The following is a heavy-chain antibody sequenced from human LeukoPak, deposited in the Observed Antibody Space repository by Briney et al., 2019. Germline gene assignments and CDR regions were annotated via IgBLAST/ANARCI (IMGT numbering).Heavy chain of an antibody. J-gene: IGHJ4*02. CDR2: IYHSGST. CDR1: GGSISSGGYY. D-gene: IGHD3-16*02. Sequence: PSQTLSLTCTVSGGSISSGGYYWSWIRQPPGKGLEWIGYIYHSGSTYYNPSLKSRVTISLDRSKNQFSLKLSSLTAADTAVYYCARGSFFDYWGQGTLVMVSS. V-gene: IGHV4-30-2*01. CDR3: ARGSFFDY.